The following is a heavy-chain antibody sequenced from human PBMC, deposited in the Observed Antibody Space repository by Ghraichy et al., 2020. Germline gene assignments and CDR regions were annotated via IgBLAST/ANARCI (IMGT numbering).Heavy chain of an antibody. Sequence: SETLSLTCTVSGGSISSSSYYWGWIRQPPGKGLEWIGRIYYSGSTYYNPSLKSRVTISVDTSKNQFSLKLSSVTAADTAVYYCASPGGVVPAAIRSGYYYGMDVWGQGTTVTVSS. J-gene: IGHJ6*02. CDR3: ASPGGVVPAAIRSGYYYGMDV. D-gene: IGHD2-2*02. CDR2: IYYSGST. V-gene: IGHV4-39*01. CDR1: GGSISSSSYY.